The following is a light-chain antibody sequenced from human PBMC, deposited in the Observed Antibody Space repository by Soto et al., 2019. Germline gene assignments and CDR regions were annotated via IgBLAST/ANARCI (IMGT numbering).Light chain of an antibody. CDR3: CSHKRSGTLI. V-gene: IGLV2-14*01. CDR2: DVS. CDR1: SSDIGDYNY. Sequence: QSVLTQPASVSGSPGQSITLSCVGTSSDIGDYNYVSWYQQHPGKVPKVIIFDVSNRPSGVSYRFSGTKSGNTASLTVSGLQAEDEDHYYCCSHKRSGTLIFGTGTKVTVL. J-gene: IGLJ1*01.